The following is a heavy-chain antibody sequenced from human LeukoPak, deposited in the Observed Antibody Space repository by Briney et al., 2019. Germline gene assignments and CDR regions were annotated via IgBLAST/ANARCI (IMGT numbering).Heavy chain of an antibody. J-gene: IGHJ4*02. D-gene: IGHD5-18*01. V-gene: IGHV1-2*04. Sequence: RQAPGQGLEWMGWINPNSGGTNYAQKFQGWVTMTRDTSISTAYMELSRLRSDDTAVYYCARSSQMDTAMVLSLDYWGQGTLVTVSS. CDR2: INPNSGGT. CDR3: ARSSQMDTAMVLSLDY.